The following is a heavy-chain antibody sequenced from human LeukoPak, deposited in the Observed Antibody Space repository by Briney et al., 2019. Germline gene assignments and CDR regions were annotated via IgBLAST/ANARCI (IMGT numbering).Heavy chain of an antibody. CDR3: TTTFDY. CDR1: GFTFSNYW. CDR2: SNEDGSGT. J-gene: IGHJ4*02. Sequence: GGSLRLSCAASGFTFSNYWMHWVRHDPGKGLVWVSRSNEDGSGTSYADSVKGRFSISRDNAKNTLYLEMNSLRAEDTAVYYCTTTFDYWGQGTLVTVSS. V-gene: IGHV3-74*01.